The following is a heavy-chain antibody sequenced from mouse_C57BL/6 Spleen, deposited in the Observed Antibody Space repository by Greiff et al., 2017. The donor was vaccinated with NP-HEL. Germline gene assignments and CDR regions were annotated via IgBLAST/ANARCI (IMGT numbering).Heavy chain of an antibody. J-gene: IGHJ3*01. D-gene: IGHD2-3*01. Sequence: DVMLVESGGGLVKPGGSLKLSCAASGFTFSDYGMHWVRQAPEKGLEWVAYISSGSSTIYYADTVKGRFTISRDNAKNTLCLQTSSLRSEDTAMYYCAIDGSFAYWGQGTLFTVAA. CDR1: GFTFSDYG. CDR3: AIDGSFAY. CDR2: ISSGSSTI. V-gene: IGHV5-17*01.